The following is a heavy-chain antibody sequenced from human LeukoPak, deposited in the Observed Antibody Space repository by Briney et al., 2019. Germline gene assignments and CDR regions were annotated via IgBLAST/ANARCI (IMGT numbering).Heavy chain of an antibody. CDR2: ISSSGSTI. CDR3: ARDGVTIFGVDDYYFDY. V-gene: IGHV3-48*03. CDR1: GFTFSSYE. D-gene: IGHD3-3*01. Sequence: GALRLSCAASGFTFSSYEMNWVRPAPGKGLGWVSYISSSGSTIYYADSVKGRFTISRDNAKNSLYLQKNSLRAEDTAVYYCARDGVTIFGVDDYYFDYWGQGTLVTVSS. J-gene: IGHJ4*02.